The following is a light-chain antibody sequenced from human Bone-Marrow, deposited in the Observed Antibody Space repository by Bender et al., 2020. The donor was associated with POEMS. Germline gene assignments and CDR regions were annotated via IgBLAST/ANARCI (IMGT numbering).Light chain of an antibody. CDR2: FVS. CDR3: SSWDDSLSGWV. V-gene: IGLV3-21*01. CDR1: NIGSKS. Sequence: SFVLAQPPSVSLAPGKTARITCAANNIGSKSVHWYQQRPGQAPVLVMSFVSDRPSGIPERFSGSKSGTSASLAISDIQSEDEGDYYCSSWDDSLSGWVFGGGTKLTVL. J-gene: IGLJ3*02.